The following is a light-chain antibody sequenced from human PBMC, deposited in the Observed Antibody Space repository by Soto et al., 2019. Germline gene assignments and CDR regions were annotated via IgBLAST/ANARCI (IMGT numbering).Light chain of an antibody. CDR3: ISYTGSSTSYV. Sequence: QSALTQPASVSGSPGQSITISCSGTRSDIGSYNYVAWYQQFPGKTPKILIYGVSNRPSGVPSRFSGSKSGNTASLTISGLQAEDEADYYCISYTGSSTSYVFGSGTKLTVL. J-gene: IGLJ1*01. CDR2: GVS. V-gene: IGLV2-14*01. CDR1: RSDIGSYNY.